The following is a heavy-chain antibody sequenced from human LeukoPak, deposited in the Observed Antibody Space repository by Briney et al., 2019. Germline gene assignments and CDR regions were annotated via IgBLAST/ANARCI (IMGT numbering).Heavy chain of an antibody. D-gene: IGHD6-19*01. V-gene: IGHV4-39*01. CDR3: ARPRSSGWYLGNAFDI. Sequence: SETLSLTCTVSGGSISSSSYYWGWIRQPPGKGLEWIGSIYYSGSTYYNPSLKSRVTISVDTSKNQFSLMLSSVTAADTAVYYCARPRSSGWYLGNAFDIWGQGTMVTVSS. CDR2: IYYSGST. J-gene: IGHJ3*02. CDR1: GGSISSSSYY.